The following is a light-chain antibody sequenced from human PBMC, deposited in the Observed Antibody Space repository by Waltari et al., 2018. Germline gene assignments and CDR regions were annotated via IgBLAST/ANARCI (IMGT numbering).Light chain of an antibody. J-gene: IGKJ2*01. CDR2: TAS. CDR3: LRAYRFPRT. Sequence: DIQVTQSPSFVSASVGERVTVTCRASQGIRSRFAWYQLKLGKAPKHLIYTASTLQSGVPARFSASGSATEVTLIITTLQPEECATYFCLRAYRFPRTFGQWTKREIK. V-gene: IGKV1-12*01. CDR1: QGIRSR.